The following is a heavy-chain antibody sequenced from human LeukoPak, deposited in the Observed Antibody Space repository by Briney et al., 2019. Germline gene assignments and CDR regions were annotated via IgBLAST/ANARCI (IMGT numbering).Heavy chain of an antibody. CDR3: AAETVAGTSFDYYYGMDV. V-gene: IGHV1-58*02. CDR2: IVVGSGNT. D-gene: IGHD6-19*01. J-gene: IGHJ6*02. Sequence: SVTVSCKASGFTFTSSAMQWVRQARGQRLEWIGWIVVGSGNTNYAQKFQERVTITRDMSTSTAYMELSSLRSEDTAVYYCAAETVAGTSFDYYYGMDVWGQGTTVTVSS. CDR1: GFTFTSSA.